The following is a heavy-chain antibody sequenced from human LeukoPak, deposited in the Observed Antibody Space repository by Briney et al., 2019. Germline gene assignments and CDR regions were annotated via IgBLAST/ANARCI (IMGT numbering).Heavy chain of an antibody. CDR3: AKDGAYYDFWSGYIDS. CDR1: GFTFSSYG. D-gene: IGHD3-3*01. CDR2: IRYDGSNK. Sequence: GGSLRLSCAASGFTFSSYGMHWVRQAPGKGLEWVAFIRYDGSNKYYADSVKGRFTISRDNSKNTLYLQMNSLRAEDTAVYYCAKDGAYYDFWSGYIDSWGQGTLVTVSS. J-gene: IGHJ5*01. V-gene: IGHV3-30*02.